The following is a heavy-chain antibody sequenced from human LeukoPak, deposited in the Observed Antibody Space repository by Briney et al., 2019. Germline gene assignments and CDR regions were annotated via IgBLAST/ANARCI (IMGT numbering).Heavy chain of an antibody. CDR3: ARVIDYSGDDAFDI. Sequence: GGSLRLSCAASGFTFSSYAMSWVRQAPGKGLEWVSAISGSGGSTYYADSVKGRFTISRDNAKNSLYLQMNSLRAEDTAVYYCARVIDYSGDDAFDIWGQGTMVTVSS. V-gene: IGHV3-23*01. J-gene: IGHJ3*02. CDR2: ISGSGGST. CDR1: GFTFSSYA. D-gene: IGHD5-12*01.